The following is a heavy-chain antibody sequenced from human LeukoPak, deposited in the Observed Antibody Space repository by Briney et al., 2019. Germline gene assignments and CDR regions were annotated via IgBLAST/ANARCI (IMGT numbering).Heavy chain of an antibody. CDR3: ARGDWSDSQRFDP. Sequence: SETLSLTCTVPGGSISNYYWSWIRQPPGKGLEFIGYIYYNGRADYNPSLKSRVTMSVDTSKNHFSLKLTSVTAADTAVYFCARGDWSDSQRFDPWGQGILVTVSS. D-gene: IGHD3-22*01. CDR1: GGSISNYY. CDR2: IYYNGRA. J-gene: IGHJ5*02. V-gene: IGHV4-59*01.